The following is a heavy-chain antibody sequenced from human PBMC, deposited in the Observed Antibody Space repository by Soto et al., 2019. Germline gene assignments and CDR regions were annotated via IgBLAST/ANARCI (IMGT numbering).Heavy chain of an antibody. CDR2: ISWNSGSI. Sequence: EVQLVESGGGLVQPGRSLRLSCAASGFTFDDYAMHWVRQAPGKGLEWVSGISWNSGSIGYADSVKGRFTISRDNAKNSLYLQMNSLRAEDTALYYCAKDISLVYGDTGFDYWGQGTLVTVSS. V-gene: IGHV3-9*01. D-gene: IGHD4-17*01. J-gene: IGHJ4*02. CDR1: GFTFDDYA. CDR3: AKDISLVYGDTGFDY.